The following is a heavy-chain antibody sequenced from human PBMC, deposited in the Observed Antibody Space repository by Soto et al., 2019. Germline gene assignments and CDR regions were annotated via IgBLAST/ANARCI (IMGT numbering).Heavy chain of an antibody. CDR2: IWYDGSNK. V-gene: IGHV3-33*01. J-gene: IGHJ4*02. D-gene: IGHD5-18*01. CDR1: GFTFSSYG. CDR3: ARDPAPSLELWFTPEYYFDY. Sequence: AGGSLRLSCAASGFTFSSYGMHWVRQAPGKWLEWVAVIWYDGSNKYYADSVKGRFTISRDNSKNTLYLQMNSLRAEDTAVYYCARDPAPSLELWFTPEYYFDYWGQGXLVTVYS.